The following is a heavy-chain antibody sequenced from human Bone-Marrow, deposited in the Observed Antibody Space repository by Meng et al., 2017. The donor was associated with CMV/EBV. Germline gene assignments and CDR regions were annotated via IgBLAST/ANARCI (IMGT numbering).Heavy chain of an antibody. Sequence: LRLSSAASGFTFSNYYMSWIRQAPGKGLEWVSYISSSSSTIYYADSVKGRFTISRDNAKNSLYLQMNSLRAEDTAVYYCARDSSSPDYWGQGTLVTVSS. CDR1: GFTFSNYY. J-gene: IGHJ4*02. CDR3: ARDSSSPDY. CDR2: ISSSSSTI. V-gene: IGHV3-11*04. D-gene: IGHD6-13*01.